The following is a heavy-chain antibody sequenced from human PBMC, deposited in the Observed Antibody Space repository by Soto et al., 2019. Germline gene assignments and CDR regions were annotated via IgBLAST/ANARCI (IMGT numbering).Heavy chain of an antibody. V-gene: IGHV4-61*01. D-gene: IGHD6-19*01. CDR1: GGSVSSGSYH. Sequence: PSETLSLTCTVSGGSVSSGSYHWSWIRQPPGKGLEWIGQSGSTNYNPSLKSRITISVDTSKNQFSLNLNSVTAADTAIYYCAVYIPGAGGDGYWGQGTLVTVSS. CDR3: AVYIPGAGGDGY. CDR2: SGST. J-gene: IGHJ4*02.